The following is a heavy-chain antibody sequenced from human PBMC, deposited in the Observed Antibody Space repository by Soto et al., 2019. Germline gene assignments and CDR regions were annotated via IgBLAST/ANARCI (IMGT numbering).Heavy chain of an antibody. V-gene: IGHV3-23*01. Sequence: EVQLLESGGGLVQPGGSLRLSCAASGFTFSSYAMSWVRQAPGKGLEWVSAISGSGGSTYYADSVKGRFTISRDNSKNTLYLQMKSLRAEDTAVYYCAKERAKYDFWSGYFDYWGQGTLVTVS. CDR3: AKERAKYDFWSGYFDY. CDR1: GFTFSSYA. J-gene: IGHJ4*02. D-gene: IGHD3-3*01. CDR2: ISGSGGST.